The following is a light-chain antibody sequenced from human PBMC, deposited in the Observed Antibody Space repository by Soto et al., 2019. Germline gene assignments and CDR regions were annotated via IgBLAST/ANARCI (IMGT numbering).Light chain of an antibody. J-gene: IGLJ3*02. CDR3: AAWDDSLTGVWV. Sequence: QSALTQPPSASGTPGQRVTISCSGSSSNIGSNSVNWFQQVPGAAPKLLIYRNDERTYGVPDRFSGSKSGTSAPLAISWLLSEAEADYYCAAWDDSLTGVWVFGVGTKLTVL. V-gene: IGLV1-44*01. CDR2: RND. CDR1: SSNIGSNS.